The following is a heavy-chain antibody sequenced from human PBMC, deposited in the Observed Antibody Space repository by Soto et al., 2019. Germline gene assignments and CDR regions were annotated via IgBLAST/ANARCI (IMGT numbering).Heavy chain of an antibody. Sequence: PSETLSLTCTVSGGSISSSYWSWIRQPPGKGLEWLAYIYDDGSANYNPSLKSRATISLDMSKNQFSLKLTSVTAADTAVYYCARHNYCSGGSCRKNWFDPWGQGNLVTVSS. D-gene: IGHD2-15*01. V-gene: IGHV4-59*01. CDR3: ARHNYCSGGSCRKNWFDP. CDR1: GGSISSSY. J-gene: IGHJ5*02. CDR2: IYDDGSA.